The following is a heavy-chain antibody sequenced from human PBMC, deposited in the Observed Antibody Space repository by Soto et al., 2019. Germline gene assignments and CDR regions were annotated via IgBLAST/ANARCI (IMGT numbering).Heavy chain of an antibody. CDR1: GGSINSGRSS. CDR3: VRESTPSGPNGFDT. Sequence: QLQLLESGSGLVKPSQTLSLTCSVSGGSINSGRSSWNWIRQPPGKGLEWIAYISHSGSTYYTPSLKSRVIISVDRSKNQFSLKLTSLTAADTAVYYCVRESTPSGPNGFDTWGQGILVTVSS. V-gene: IGHV4-30-2*01. CDR2: ISHSGST. J-gene: IGHJ5*02. D-gene: IGHD2-8*02.